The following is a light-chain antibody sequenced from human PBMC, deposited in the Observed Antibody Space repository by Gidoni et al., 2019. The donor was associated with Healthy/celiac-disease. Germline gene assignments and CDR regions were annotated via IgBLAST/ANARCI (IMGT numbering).Light chain of an antibody. CDR3: QQSYSTPRDT. V-gene: IGKV1-39*01. CDR2: AAS. J-gene: IGKJ2*01. CDR1: QSISSY. Sequence: DIQMNQSPSSLSASVGERVTITCRASQSISSYLIWYQQNPGKAPKLLIYAASSLQSGVPSRFSGSGAGTDFTLTFSSLQPEDFATYHCQQSYSTPRDTFVQWTKLEIK.